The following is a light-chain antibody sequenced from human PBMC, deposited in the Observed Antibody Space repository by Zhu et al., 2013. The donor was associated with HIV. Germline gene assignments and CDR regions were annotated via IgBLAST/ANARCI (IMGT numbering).Light chain of an antibody. Sequence: QTVVTQEPSLTVSPGGTVTLTCASSTGAVTSSNYPNWFQQKPGQAPRALIYSANNKYSWTPARFSGSLLGDKAALTLSGVQPDDEAEYYCLLYYSGSYVFGTGTKVTVL. CDR1: TGAVTSSNY. V-gene: IGLV7-43*01. CDR3: LLYYSGSYV. CDR2: SAN. J-gene: IGLJ1*01.